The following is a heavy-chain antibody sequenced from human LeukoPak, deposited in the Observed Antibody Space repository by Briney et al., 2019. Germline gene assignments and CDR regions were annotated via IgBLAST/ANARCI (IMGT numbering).Heavy chain of an antibody. Sequence: ASVKVSCKVSGSTITELFMHWVRQAPGKGLEWMGGFDPEYGETMYAQKFQGRVTMTEDTSTDTAYMELSSLKSEDTAVYYCATEGRYGSGTYYMTYWGQGTLLTVSS. J-gene: IGHJ4*02. D-gene: IGHD3-10*01. CDR1: GSTITELF. CDR3: ATEGRYGSGTYYMTY. V-gene: IGHV1-24*01. CDR2: FDPEYGET.